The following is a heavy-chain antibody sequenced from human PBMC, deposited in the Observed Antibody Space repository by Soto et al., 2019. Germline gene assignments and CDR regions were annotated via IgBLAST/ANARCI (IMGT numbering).Heavy chain of an antibody. Sequence: GGSLRLSCAASGFTFSSYAMHWVRQAPGKGLEWVAVISYDGSNKYYADSVKGRFTISRDNSKNTLYLQMNSLRAEDTAVYYCSRDPDDGGNYYCDYWGQGTLVTVSS. J-gene: IGHJ4*02. CDR1: GFTFSSYA. D-gene: IGHD2-21*02. CDR2: ISYDGSNK. V-gene: IGHV3-30*04. CDR3: SRDPDDGGNYYCDY.